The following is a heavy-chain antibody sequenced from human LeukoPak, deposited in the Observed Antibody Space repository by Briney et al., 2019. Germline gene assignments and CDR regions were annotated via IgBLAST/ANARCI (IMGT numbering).Heavy chain of an antibody. CDR2: INHSGST. V-gene: IGHV4-34*01. Sequence: SETLSLTCAVYGGSFSGYYWSWIRQPPGKGLEWIGEINHSGSTNYNPSLKSRVTISVDKSKNQFSLKLSSVTAADTAVYYCAAIDYYDSSGYYSGDAFDIWGQGTMVTVSS. D-gene: IGHD3-22*01. CDR3: AAIDYYDSSGYYSGDAFDI. J-gene: IGHJ3*02. CDR1: GGSFSGYY.